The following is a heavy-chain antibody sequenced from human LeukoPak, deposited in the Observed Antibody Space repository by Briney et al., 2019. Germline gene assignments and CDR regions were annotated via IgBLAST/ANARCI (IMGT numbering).Heavy chain of an antibody. V-gene: IGHV1-8*01. Sequence: ASVKVSCKASGYTFTSYDINWVGQATGQGLEWMGWMNPNSGNKGYAQKFQGRVTMTRNTYISTAYMELSSLRSEDTAVYYCARGPTTYSSNWYGHWGQGTLVAVSS. CDR1: GYTFTSYD. CDR3: ARGPTTYSSNWYGH. CDR2: MNPNSGNK. J-gene: IGHJ5*02. D-gene: IGHD6-13*01.